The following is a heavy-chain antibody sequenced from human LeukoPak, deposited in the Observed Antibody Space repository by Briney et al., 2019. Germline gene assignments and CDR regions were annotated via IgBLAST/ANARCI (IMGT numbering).Heavy chain of an antibody. CDR2: IYPGDSDT. D-gene: IGHD6-19*01. CDR3: ARRPRTYSSGWYYFDY. Sequence: GESLKISCKGSGYSFTSCWIGWVRQMPGKGLEWMGIIYPGDSDTRYSPSFQGQVTISADKSISTAYLQWSSLKASDTAMYYCARRPRTYSSGWYYFDYWGQGTLVTVSS. CDR1: GYSFTSCW. J-gene: IGHJ4*02. V-gene: IGHV5-51*01.